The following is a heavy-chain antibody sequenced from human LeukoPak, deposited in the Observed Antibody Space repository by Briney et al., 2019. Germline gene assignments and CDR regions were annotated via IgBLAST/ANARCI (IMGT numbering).Heavy chain of an antibody. V-gene: IGHV3-53*01. CDR3: AKIGVIGNWYYDV. Sequence: PGGSLRLSCAASGFTVSSKYMSWVRQTPGKGLQWVALIYSSGDAYTPDSVKGRFTISRDNSKNTLYLQMNSLRAGDTAIYHCAKIGVIGNWYYDVWGRGTLVTVSS. CDR2: IYSSGDA. CDR1: GFTVSSKY. J-gene: IGHJ2*01. D-gene: IGHD3-10*01.